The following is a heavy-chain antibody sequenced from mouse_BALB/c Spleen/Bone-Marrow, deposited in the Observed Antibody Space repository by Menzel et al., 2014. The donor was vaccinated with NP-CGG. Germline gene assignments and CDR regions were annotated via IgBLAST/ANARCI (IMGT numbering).Heavy chain of an antibody. CDR3: ARHEKANYGNYAMDY. V-gene: IGHV1-62-2*01. CDR1: GYTFTEYI. CDR2: FYPGSGSI. D-gene: IGHD1-1*01. J-gene: IGHJ4*01. Sequence: QVQLQQSGAEQVKPGASVKLSCKVSGYTFTEYIIHWVKQRSGQGLEWIGWFYPGSGSIKYNEKFKDKATLTADKSSSTVYMELSRLTSEDSAVYLCARHEKANYGNYAMDYWGQGTSVTVSS.